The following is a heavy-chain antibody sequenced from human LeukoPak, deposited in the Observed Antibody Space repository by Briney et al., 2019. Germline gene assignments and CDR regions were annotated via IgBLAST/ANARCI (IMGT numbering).Heavy chain of an antibody. CDR2: ISGSGGST. J-gene: IGHJ5*02. CDR3: AKDCGTIFGVVTINWFDP. D-gene: IGHD3-3*01. V-gene: IGHV3-23*01. Sequence: GGSLRLSCAASGFTFSSYDMSWVRQAPGKGLEWVSAISGSGGSTYYADSVKGRFTISRDNSKNTLYLQMNSLRAEDTAVYYCAKDCGTIFGVVTINWFDPWGQGTLVTVSS. CDR1: GFTFSSYD.